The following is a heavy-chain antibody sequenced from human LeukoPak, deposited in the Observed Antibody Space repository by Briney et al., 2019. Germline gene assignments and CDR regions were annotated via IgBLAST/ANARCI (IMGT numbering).Heavy chain of an antibody. Sequence: PGGSLRLSCAASGFTFSSYEMNWVRQAPGKGLEWVSYISSSGSTIYYADSVKGRFTISRDNAKNSLYLQMNSLRAEDTAVYYCARARNYGSGSYYRAHYYMDVWGKGTTVTVSS. CDR1: GFTFSSYE. CDR3: ARARNYGSGSYYRAHYYMDV. CDR2: ISSSGSTI. J-gene: IGHJ6*03. V-gene: IGHV3-48*03. D-gene: IGHD3-10*01.